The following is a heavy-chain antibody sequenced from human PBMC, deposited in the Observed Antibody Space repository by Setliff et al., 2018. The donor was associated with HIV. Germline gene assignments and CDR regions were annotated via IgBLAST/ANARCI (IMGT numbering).Heavy chain of an antibody. D-gene: IGHD3-16*01. CDR2: IFYSGST. Sequence: SETLSLTCTVSGDSVSSSSCYWGWIRQPPGKGLEYIGSIFYSGSTYYNPSLKSRVTMSVDPSENQFSLKLTSVTAADTAVYYCARLPGAYSSFDYWGQGALVTVSS. CDR3: ARLPGAYSSFDY. V-gene: IGHV4-39*01. J-gene: IGHJ4*02. CDR1: GDSVSSSSCY.